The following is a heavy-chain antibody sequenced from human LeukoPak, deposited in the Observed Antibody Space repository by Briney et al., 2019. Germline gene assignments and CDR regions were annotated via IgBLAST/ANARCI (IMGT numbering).Heavy chain of an antibody. J-gene: IGHJ5*02. CDR2: IYHSGST. CDR3: ARHYGEGYMT. Sequence: SETLSLTCAVSGYSISSGYYWGWIRQPPGQGLEWIGSIYHSGSTYYNPSLKSRVTISVDTSKNQFSLKLSSVTAADTAVYYCARHYGEGYMTWGQGTLDTVSS. V-gene: IGHV4-38-2*01. D-gene: IGHD3-10*01. CDR1: GYSISSGYY.